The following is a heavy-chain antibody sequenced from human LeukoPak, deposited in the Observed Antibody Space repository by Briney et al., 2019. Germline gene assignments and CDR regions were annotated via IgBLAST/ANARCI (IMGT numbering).Heavy chain of an antibody. CDR2: IYYSGST. D-gene: IGHD3-10*01. CDR3: ARLAGGSESYYVYY. V-gene: IGHV4-59*08. J-gene: IGHJ4*02. Sequence: SETLSLTCTVSGGSISSYYWSWIRQPPGKGLEWIGYIYYSGSTNYNPSLKSRVTISVDTSKNQFSLKLSSVTAADTAVYYCARLAGGSESYYVYYWGQGTLVTVSS. CDR1: GGSISSYY.